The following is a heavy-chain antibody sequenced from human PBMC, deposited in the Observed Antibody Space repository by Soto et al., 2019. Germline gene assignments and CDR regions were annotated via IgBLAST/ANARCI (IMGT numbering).Heavy chain of an antibody. CDR1: GFTFSSYA. CDR3: ARGLSLYYYYGMDV. D-gene: IGHD3-3*02. CDR2: ISYDGSNK. Sequence: QVQLVESGGGVVQPGRSLRLSCAASGFTFSSYAMHWVRQAPGKGLEWVAVISYDGSNKYYADSVKGRFTISRDNSKNTLYLQMNSLRAEDTVVYYCARGLSLYYYYGMDVWGQGTTVTVSS. V-gene: IGHV3-30-3*01. J-gene: IGHJ6*02.